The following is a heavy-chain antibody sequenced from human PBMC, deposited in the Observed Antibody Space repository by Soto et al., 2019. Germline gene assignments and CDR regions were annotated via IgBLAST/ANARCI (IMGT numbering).Heavy chain of an antibody. Sequence: GGSLRLSCAASGFTFSNYGMHWVRQAPGKGLEWVAVISFDGSNKYYADSVKGRFTISRDNSKNTLYLQMNSLRGEDTAVYYCAKEYDFWSGYYFDYWGQGTLVTVSS. V-gene: IGHV3-30*18. CDR2: ISFDGSNK. D-gene: IGHD3-3*01. J-gene: IGHJ4*02. CDR1: GFTFSNYG. CDR3: AKEYDFWSGYYFDY.